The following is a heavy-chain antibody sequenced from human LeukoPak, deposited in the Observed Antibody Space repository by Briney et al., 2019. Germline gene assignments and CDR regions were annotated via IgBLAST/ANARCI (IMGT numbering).Heavy chain of an antibody. CDR1: GGSISSYY. Sequence: SETLSLTCTVSGGSISSYYWSWIRHPPGKGLEWIGYIYYSGSTNYNPSLKSRVTISVDTSKNQFSLKLSSVTAADTAVYYCARDLYPPPGYEHGWYFDLWGRGTLVTVSS. CDR2: IYYSGST. J-gene: IGHJ2*01. D-gene: IGHD5-12*01. CDR3: ARDLYPPPGYEHGWYFDL. V-gene: IGHV4-59*01.